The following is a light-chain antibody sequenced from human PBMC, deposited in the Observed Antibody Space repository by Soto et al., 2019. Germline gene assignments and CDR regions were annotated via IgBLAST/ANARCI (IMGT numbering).Light chain of an antibody. Sequence: IQMPQSPNTRSPSVRDIVAVSPRASQSIRIWLAWYQQKPGKAPKILIYKASSLESGVPSRFSGSGSGTDFTLTISSLEPEDSAVYYCQQRNTWPPVTFGQGTRLEI. V-gene: IGKV1-5*03. CDR3: QQRNTWPPVT. J-gene: IGKJ5*01. CDR1: QSIRIW. CDR2: KAS.